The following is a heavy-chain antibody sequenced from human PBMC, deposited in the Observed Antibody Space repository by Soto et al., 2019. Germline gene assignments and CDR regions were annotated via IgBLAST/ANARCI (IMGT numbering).Heavy chain of an antibody. J-gene: IGHJ5*02. Sequence: QVQLVQSGAEVKKPGASVKVSCKASGYTFTSYYMHWVRQAPGQGLEWMGIINPSGGSTSYAQKFQGRVTMTRDTSTSTVYMELSSLRSEDTAVYYCARDPLGGYDSSGYYNWFDPWGQGTLVTVSS. D-gene: IGHD3-22*01. V-gene: IGHV1-46*01. CDR1: GYTFTSYY. CDR3: ARDPLGGYDSSGYYNWFDP. CDR2: INPSGGST.